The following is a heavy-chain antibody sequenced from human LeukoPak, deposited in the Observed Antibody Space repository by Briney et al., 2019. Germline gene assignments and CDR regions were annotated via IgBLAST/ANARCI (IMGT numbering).Heavy chain of an antibody. J-gene: IGHJ4*02. V-gene: IGHV4-34*01. D-gene: IGHD5-12*01. CDR1: GFTFSNAW. Sequence: GSLRLSCGASGFTFSNAWMTWVRQPPGKGLEWIGEINHSGSTNYNPSLKSRVTISVDTSKNQFSLKLSSVTAADTAVYYCARVLRGYSGYDYVGSDYWGQGTLVTVSS. CDR3: ARVLRGYSGYDYVGSDY. CDR2: INHSGST.